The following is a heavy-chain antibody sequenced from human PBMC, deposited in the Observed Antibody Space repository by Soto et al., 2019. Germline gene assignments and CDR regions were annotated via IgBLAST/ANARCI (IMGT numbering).Heavy chain of an antibody. D-gene: IGHD2-8*02. V-gene: IGHV4-34*01. Sequence: QVQLRQWGAGLLKPSETLYLTCAVYGGSFSAYDWTWIRQPPGTGLEWIGEINHSGSTNYNPSLKSRVTISVDTSKNQFSLKLTSVTAADTAVYYCARDKITGLFDYWGQGTLVTVSS. CDR1: GGSFSAYD. CDR3: ARDKITGLFDY. J-gene: IGHJ4*02. CDR2: INHSGST.